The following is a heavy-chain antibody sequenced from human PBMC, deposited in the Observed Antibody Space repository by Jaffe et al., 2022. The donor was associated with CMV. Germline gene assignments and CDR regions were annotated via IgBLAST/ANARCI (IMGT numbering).Heavy chain of an antibody. CDR3: ARGSHSYSTVFFGRRGFPNDEDEDF. Sequence: QVQLVQSGAEVKESGASVIVSCKASGYTFTDYYIHWVRQAPGRGPEWMGWMNPNSGGTNYEQRFQGRVTMTRDTSIRTAYMELSSLRSDDTAMYYCARGSHSYSTVFFGRRGFPNDEDEDFWGQGSMVIVSS. J-gene: IGHJ4*02. D-gene: IGHD4-4*01. CDR2: MNPNSGGT. CDR1: GYTFTDYY. V-gene: IGHV1-2*02.